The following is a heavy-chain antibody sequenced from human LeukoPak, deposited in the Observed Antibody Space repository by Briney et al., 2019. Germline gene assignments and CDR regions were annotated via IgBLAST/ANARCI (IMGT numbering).Heavy chain of an antibody. D-gene: IGHD3-10*01. V-gene: IGHV3-23*01. CDR2: ISGSGGST. CDR1: GFTFSSYA. CDR3: AKVDTIGVYYYYYGMDV. J-gene: IGHJ6*02. Sequence: GGSLRLSCAAFGFTFSSYAMSWVRQAPGKGLEWVSAISGSGGSTYYADSVKGRFTISRDNSKNTLYLQMNSLRAEDTAVYYCAKVDTIGVYYYYYGMDVWGQGTTVTVSS.